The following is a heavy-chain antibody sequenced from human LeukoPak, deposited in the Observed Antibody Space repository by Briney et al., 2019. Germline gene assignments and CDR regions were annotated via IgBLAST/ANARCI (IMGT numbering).Heavy chain of an antibody. CDR3: AREGGIWDYVWGSYRYILDY. D-gene: IGHD3-16*02. Sequence: AGGSLRLSCAASGFTFSSYSMNWVRQPPGKGLEWVSSISSSSSYIYDADSVKGRFTISRDNAKNSLYLQMNSLRAEDTAVYYCAREGGIWDYVWGSYRYILDYWGQGTLVTVSS. V-gene: IGHV3-21*01. J-gene: IGHJ4*02. CDR2: ISSSSSYI. CDR1: GFTFSSYS.